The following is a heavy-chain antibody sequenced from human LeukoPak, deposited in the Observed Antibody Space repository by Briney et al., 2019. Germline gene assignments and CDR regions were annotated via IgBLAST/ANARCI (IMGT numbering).Heavy chain of an antibody. CDR1: GFTFSSYS. J-gene: IGHJ4*02. V-gene: IGHV3-48*02. CDR3: ARVFMITFGGVIAIDY. D-gene: IGHD3-16*02. Sequence: GGSLRLSCAASGFTFSSYSMNWVRQAPGKGLEWVSYISSSSSTIYYADSVKGRFTISRDNDKNSLYLQMNSLRDEDTAVYYCARVFMITFGGVIAIDYWGQGTLVTVSS. CDR2: ISSSSSTI.